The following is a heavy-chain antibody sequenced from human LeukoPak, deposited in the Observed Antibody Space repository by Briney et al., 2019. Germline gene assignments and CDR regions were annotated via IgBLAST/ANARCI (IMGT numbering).Heavy chain of an antibody. CDR1: GFTFSSYA. J-gene: IGHJ6*03. CDR3: AKDCSSTGYYYYYYMDV. D-gene: IGHD2-2*01. V-gene: IGHV3-23*01. Sequence: GGSLRLSCAASGFTFSSYAMSWVRQAPGKGLEWVSGISGSDGSKNYADSVKGRFTISRENSKNTLYLQMNSLRAEDTAVYYCAKDCSSTGYYYYYYMDVWGKGTTVTISS. CDR2: ISGSDGSK.